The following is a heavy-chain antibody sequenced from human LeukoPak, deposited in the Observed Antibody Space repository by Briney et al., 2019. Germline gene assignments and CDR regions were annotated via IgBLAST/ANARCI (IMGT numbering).Heavy chain of an antibody. CDR1: GFTFDDYG. Sequence: RSGGSLRLSCAASGFTFDDYGMSWVRHAPGKGLEWVSGINWNGGSTGYADSVKGRFTISRDNAKNSLYLQMNSLRAEDTAVYYCAKRVYVGTAMGDYWGQGTLVTVSS. J-gene: IGHJ4*02. D-gene: IGHD5-18*01. V-gene: IGHV3-20*04. CDR3: AKRVYVGTAMGDY. CDR2: INWNGGST.